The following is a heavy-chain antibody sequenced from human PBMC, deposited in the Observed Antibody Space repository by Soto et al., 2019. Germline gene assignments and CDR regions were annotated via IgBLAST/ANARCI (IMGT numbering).Heavy chain of an antibody. D-gene: IGHD3-22*01. CDR1: GYTFTHYH. V-gene: IGHV1-46*01. J-gene: IGHJ1*01. CDR3: AREAINSSGYSRYFQH. Sequence: ASVKVSGNAFGYTFTHYHVYWVPQAPGRGLEWLGMINPSGGSTTYAQNLQGRVTTTRDTSTNTVYMEMRSLRSEDTAVYYCAREAINSSGYSRYFQHWGQGTLVTVSS. CDR2: INPSGGST.